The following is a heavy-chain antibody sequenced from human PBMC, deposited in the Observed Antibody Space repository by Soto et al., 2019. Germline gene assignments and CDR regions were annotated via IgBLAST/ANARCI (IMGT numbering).Heavy chain of an antibody. J-gene: IGHJ4*02. CDR1: GFSFSDYA. CDR2: ISESGGST. D-gene: IGHD6-13*01. CDR3: AKRSPYSSGWYSPIFDY. Sequence: GSLSLSCAASGFSFSDYAMSWVRQAPGKGLEWVSVISESGGSTHYADSVRGRFTVSRDNSKNSLSLRMNSLRDEDTAVYFCAKRSPYSSGWYSPIFDYWGQGALVTVSS. V-gene: IGHV3-23*01.